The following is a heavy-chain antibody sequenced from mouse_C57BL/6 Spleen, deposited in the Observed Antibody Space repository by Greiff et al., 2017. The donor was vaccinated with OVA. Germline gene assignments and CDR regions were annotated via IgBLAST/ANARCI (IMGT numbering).Heavy chain of an antibody. D-gene: IGHD2-3*01. Sequence: QVQLQQPGAELVMPGASVKLSCKASGYTFTSYWMHWVKQRPGQGLEWIGEIDPSDSYTNYNQKFKGKSTLTVDKSSSTAYMQLSSLTAEDSAVYYCARGLYVGKDYWGQGTSVTVSS. V-gene: IGHV1-69*01. CDR2: IDPSDSYT. CDR1: GYTFTSYW. CDR3: ARGLYVGKDY. J-gene: IGHJ4*01.